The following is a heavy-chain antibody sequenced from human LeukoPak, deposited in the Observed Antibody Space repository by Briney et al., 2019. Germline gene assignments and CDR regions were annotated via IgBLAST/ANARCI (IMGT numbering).Heavy chain of an antibody. J-gene: IGHJ4*02. CDR3: AKDALWFGELLPYYFDY. CDR1: GFTFSSYA. D-gene: IGHD3-10*01. V-gene: IGHV3-23*01. CDR2: ISGSGGST. Sequence: GGSLRLSCAASGFTFSSYAMSWVRQAPGKGLEWVSAISGSGGSTYYADSVKGRFTISRDNSKNTLYLQMNSLRAEDTAVYYCAKDALWFGELLPYYFDYWGQGTLVTVSS.